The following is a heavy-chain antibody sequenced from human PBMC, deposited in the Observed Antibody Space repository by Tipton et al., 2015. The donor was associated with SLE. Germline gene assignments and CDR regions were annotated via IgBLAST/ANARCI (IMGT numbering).Heavy chain of an antibody. J-gene: IGHJ4*02. CDR2: ISGSGGST. D-gene: IGHD2-21*01. Sequence: SLRLSCAASGFTFSSYGMSWVRQAPGKGLEWVSAISGSGGSTYYADSVKGRFTISRDNSKNTLYLQMNSLRAEDTAVYYCAKAHIVVVIAIGEYRGQGTLVTVSS. CDR1: GFTFSSYG. CDR3: AKAHIVVVIAIGEY. V-gene: IGHV3-23*01.